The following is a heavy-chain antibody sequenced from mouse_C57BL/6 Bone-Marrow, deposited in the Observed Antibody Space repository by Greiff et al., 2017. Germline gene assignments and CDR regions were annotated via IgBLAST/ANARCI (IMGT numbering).Heavy chain of an antibody. CDR1: GFTFSSYG. CDR3: ARLYYYGPYAMDY. J-gene: IGHJ4*01. D-gene: IGHD1-1*01. V-gene: IGHV5-6*01. Sequence: EVKLVESGGDLVKPGGSLKLSCAASGFTFSSYGMSWVRQTPDKRLEWVATISSGGSYTYYPDSVKGRFTISRDNAKNTLYLQMSSLKSEDTAMYYCARLYYYGPYAMDYWGQGTSVTVSS. CDR2: ISSGGSYT.